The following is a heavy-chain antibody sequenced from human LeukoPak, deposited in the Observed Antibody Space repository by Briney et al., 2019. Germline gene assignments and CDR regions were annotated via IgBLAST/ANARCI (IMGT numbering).Heavy chain of an antibody. D-gene: IGHD7-27*01. J-gene: IGHJ4*02. CDR3: ARRAGDHYYFDY. Sequence: ASVKVSCEASGYIFTSYYMHWVRQAPGQGLEWMGIINPSSGSTSYAQKFQDRVKMTRDTSRSTVYMELSSLRFEDTAVYYCARRAGDHYYFDYWGQETLVTVSS. CDR2: INPSSGST. CDR1: GYIFTSYY. V-gene: IGHV1-46*01.